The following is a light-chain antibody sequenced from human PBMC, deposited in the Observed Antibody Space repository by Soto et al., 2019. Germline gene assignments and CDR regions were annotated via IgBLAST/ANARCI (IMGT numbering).Light chain of an antibody. Sequence: EIVMTQSPVTLSVPPGETVTLSCRASQSVSSNVAWHQQKPGQAPRLLIYGASTRATGIPARFSGSGSGTEFTLTISSLQSEDFAVYYCQQYDAWPLAFGQGTKVEIK. V-gene: IGKV3-15*01. CDR2: GAS. J-gene: IGKJ1*01. CDR3: QQYDAWPLA. CDR1: QSVSSN.